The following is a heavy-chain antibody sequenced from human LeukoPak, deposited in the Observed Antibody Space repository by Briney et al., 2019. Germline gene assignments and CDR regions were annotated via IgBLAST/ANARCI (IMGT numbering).Heavy chain of an antibody. CDR1: GFTFSSYA. D-gene: IGHD2-2*01. CDR2: ISYDGSNK. Sequence: PGGSLRLSCAASGFTFSSYAMHWVRQAPGKGLEWVAVISYDGSNKYYADSVKGRFTISRDNSKNTLYLQMNSLRAEDTAVYYCARDRADIVVVPAVTDAFDIWGQGTMVTVSS. J-gene: IGHJ3*02. V-gene: IGHV3-30-3*01. CDR3: ARDRADIVVVPAVTDAFDI.